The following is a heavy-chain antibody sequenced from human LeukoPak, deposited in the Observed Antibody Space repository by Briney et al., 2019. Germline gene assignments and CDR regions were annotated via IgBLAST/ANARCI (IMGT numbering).Heavy chain of an antibody. V-gene: IGHV6-1*01. CDR3: ARSADGTLDY. CDR1: GDSVSSNSAA. Sequence: SQALSLTCAISGDSVSSNSAAWNWIRQSPSRGLEWLGRTYYRSRWYNDYAVSVKSRITVNPDTSKNQFSLHLNSVTPDDTAVYYCARSADGTLDYWGQGTLVTVSS. CDR2: TYYRSRWYN. D-gene: IGHD6-13*01. J-gene: IGHJ4*02.